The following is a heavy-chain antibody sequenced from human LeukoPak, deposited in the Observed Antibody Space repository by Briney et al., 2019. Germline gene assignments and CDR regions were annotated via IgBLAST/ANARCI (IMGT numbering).Heavy chain of an antibody. CDR3: ARDSAAMRSYYNYRGV. J-gene: IGHJ6*03. CDR2: IIPIVGTA. D-gene: IGHD6-25*01. Sequence: GASVKVSCKASGGTFTPYAISWVPQAAGQGREWMGGIIPIVGTANYAQKFQGRVTITADDSTSTAYMELSSLTSEGTAVYYCARDSAAMRSYYNYRGVWGKGTTVTISS. V-gene: IGHV1-69*13. CDR1: GGTFTPYA.